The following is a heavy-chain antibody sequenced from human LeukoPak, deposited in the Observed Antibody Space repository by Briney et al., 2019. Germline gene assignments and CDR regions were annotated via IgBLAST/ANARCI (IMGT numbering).Heavy chain of an antibody. D-gene: IGHD3-10*01. J-gene: IGHJ5*02. CDR3: GRVRGVTNNWFAP. Sequence: GGSLRLSCAASLFTFIDHYMDWVRQAPVKGLEWVGRIRNKANSYTTEYAASVKGRFTISRNDSKNSLYLQMNSLKTEDTAVYYCGRVRGVTNNWFAPWGQGTLVTVSS. CDR2: IRNKANSYTT. V-gene: IGHV3-72*01. CDR1: LFTFIDHY.